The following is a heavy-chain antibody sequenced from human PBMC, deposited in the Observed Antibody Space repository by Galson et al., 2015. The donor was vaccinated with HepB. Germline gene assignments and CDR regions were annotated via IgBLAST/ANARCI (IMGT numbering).Heavy chain of an antibody. CDR1: GFTFSHYV. Sequence: SLRLCCAASGFTFSHYVMTWVRQAPGKGLEWISSITNSGTYIHYADSVRGRFTVSRDNAKYSLYLQMNSLRAEDTAVYYCARALVVIDHWYFDLWGRGTLVTVSS. CDR3: ARALVVIDHWYFDL. D-gene: IGHD3-22*01. J-gene: IGHJ2*01. CDR2: ITNSGTYI. V-gene: IGHV3-21*01.